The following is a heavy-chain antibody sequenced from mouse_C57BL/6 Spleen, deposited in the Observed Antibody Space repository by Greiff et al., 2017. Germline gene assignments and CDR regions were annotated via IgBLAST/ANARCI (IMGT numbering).Heavy chain of an antibody. Sequence: VMLVESGPELVKPGASVKISCKASGYAFSSSWMNWVKQRPGKGLEWIGRIYPGDGDTNYNGKFKGKATLTADKSSSTAYMQLSSLTSEDSAVYFCAREGYYYGSSDWYFDVWGTGTTVTVSS. J-gene: IGHJ1*03. V-gene: IGHV1-82*01. CDR3: AREGYYYGSSDWYFDV. CDR1: GYAFSSSW. CDR2: IYPGDGDT. D-gene: IGHD1-1*01.